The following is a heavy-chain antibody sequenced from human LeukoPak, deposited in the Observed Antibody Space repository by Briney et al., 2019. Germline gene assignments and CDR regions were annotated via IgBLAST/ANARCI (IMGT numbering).Heavy chain of an antibody. D-gene: IGHD1-1*01. CDR2: IKQDGTDK. V-gene: IGHV3-7*01. CDR3: ARLTGTTGFDY. J-gene: IGHJ4*02. Sequence: WVSNIKQDGTDKYYVASVKRRFSISRDNAKNSLYLQLNSLRADDTAVYYCARLTGTTGFDYWGQGTLVTVTS.